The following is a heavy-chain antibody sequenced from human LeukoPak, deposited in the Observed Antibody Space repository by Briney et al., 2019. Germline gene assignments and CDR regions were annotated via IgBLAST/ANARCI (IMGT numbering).Heavy chain of an antibody. CDR1: GGPKTSRY. CDR2: FYYIRRT. V-gene: IGHV4-59*08. CDR3: ARSGGRDGYNFGY. J-gene: IGHJ4*02. D-gene: IGHD5-24*01. Sequence: PSDTLSLTCTLSGGPKTSRYWIWLRQPPGRGGEGIGYFYYIRRTNHKPSLDSRVTMSLDTSRTQLYLHLSSVTGADTAMYYSARSGGRDGYNFGYWGPASLVTVRS.